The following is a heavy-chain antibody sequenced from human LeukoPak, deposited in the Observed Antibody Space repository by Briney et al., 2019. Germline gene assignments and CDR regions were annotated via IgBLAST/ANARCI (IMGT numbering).Heavy chain of an antibody. J-gene: IGHJ4*02. CDR2: IYTSGST. Sequence: SGTLSLTCTVSGGSISSGSYYWSWIRQPAGKGLEWIGRIYTSGSTNYNPSLKSRVTISVDTSKNQFSLKLSSVTAADTAVYYCAGWKRWLQFFDYWGQGTLVTVSS. CDR1: GGSISSGSYY. CDR3: AGWKRWLQFFDY. V-gene: IGHV4-61*02. D-gene: IGHD5-24*01.